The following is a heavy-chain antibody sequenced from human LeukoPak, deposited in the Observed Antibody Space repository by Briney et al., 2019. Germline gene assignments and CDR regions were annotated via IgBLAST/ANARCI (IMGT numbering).Heavy chain of an antibody. CDR2: IYYSVTT. CDR1: GGSISSSDYY. Sequence: SETLSLTCTVSGGSISSSDYYWGWIRQPPGKGLEWIGSIYYSVTTYYNPSLKSRVTISVDTSKNQFSLKRNSVTAADTAVYYCARDRLRWPKIDYWGQGTLVTVSS. D-gene: IGHD4-23*01. CDR3: ARDRLRWPKIDY. J-gene: IGHJ4*02. V-gene: IGHV4-39*07.